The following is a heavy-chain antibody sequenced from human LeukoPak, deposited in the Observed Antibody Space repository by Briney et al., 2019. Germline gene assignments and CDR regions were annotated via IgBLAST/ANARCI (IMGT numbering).Heavy chain of an antibody. V-gene: IGHV3-33*01. J-gene: IGHJ5*02. CDR3: AREYYSNYGIVYNWFDP. Sequence: SGGSLRLSCAASGFTFSSYGMHWVRQAPGKGLEWVAVIWYDGSNKYYADSVKGRFTISRDNSKNTLYLQMNSLRAEDTAVYYCAREYYSNYGIVYNWFDPWGQGTLVTVSS. D-gene: IGHD4-11*01. CDR1: GFTFSSYG. CDR2: IWYDGSNK.